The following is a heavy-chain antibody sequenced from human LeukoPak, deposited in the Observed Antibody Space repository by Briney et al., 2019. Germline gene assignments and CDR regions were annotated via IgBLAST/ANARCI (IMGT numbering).Heavy chain of an antibody. CDR2: LGRSGSDT. CDR1: GFTFSNYA. J-gene: IGHJ5*02. Sequence: GGSLRLSCSASGFTFSNYAMSWVRQAPGKGLEWVSGLGRSGSDTYYADSVKGRFTISRDNSKNTLYLQMNSLRAEDTAVYYCAKTSGYSNSWYEDWGQGTLVTVSS. V-gene: IGHV3-23*01. D-gene: IGHD5-12*01. CDR3: AKTSGYSNSWYED.